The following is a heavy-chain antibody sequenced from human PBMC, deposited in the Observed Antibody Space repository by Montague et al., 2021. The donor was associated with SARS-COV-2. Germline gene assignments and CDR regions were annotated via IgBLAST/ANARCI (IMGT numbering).Heavy chain of an antibody. D-gene: IGHD1-26*01. Sequence: SLRLSCAASGFTFSSYGMHWVRQAPGKGLEWVAVIWHDGSNKYYADSVKGRFTISRDNSKNTLYLQMNSLRAEDTAVYYCARPREAISDAFDIWGQGTMVTVSS. CDR2: IWHDGSNK. J-gene: IGHJ3*02. V-gene: IGHV3-33*01. CDR1: GFTFSSYG. CDR3: ARPREAISDAFDI.